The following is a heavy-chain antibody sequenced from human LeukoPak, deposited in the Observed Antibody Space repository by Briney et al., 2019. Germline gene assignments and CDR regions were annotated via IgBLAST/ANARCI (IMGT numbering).Heavy chain of an antibody. D-gene: IGHD1-26*01. CDR2: IDQDGTSK. V-gene: IGHV3-7*01. CDR3: ARDLFSGSYYEDF. Sequence: PGEPLSLSCAAPGLRLRSYWLSWFHQAQGKGLDWLANIDQDGTSKYYVDSVKGRFTIPRDDAKNSLYLQMNSLRAEDTAVYYCARDLFSGSYYEDFWGQGTLVTVSS. J-gene: IGHJ4*02. CDR1: GLRLRSYW.